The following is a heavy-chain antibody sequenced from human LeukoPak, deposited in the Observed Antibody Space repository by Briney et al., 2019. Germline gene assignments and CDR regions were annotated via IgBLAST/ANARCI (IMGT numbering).Heavy chain of an antibody. CDR2: IFAGVGT. CDR3: VRGDRGTGQHFDY. Sequence: PGGSLRLSCAASGFTVSNNYMTWVRQAPGKGLEWVSIIFAGVGTYYADSVRGRFTISRDNSKNTLYLQMNSLEAEDAAVYYCVRGDRGTGQHFDYWGQGTLVTVS. CDR1: GFTVSNNY. J-gene: IGHJ4*02. D-gene: IGHD1-1*01. V-gene: IGHV3-53*01.